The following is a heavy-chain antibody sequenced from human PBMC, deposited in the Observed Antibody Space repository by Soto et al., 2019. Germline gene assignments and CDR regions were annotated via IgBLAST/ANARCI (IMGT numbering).Heavy chain of an antibody. Sequence: EVQLVESGGGLVQPGGSLRLSCAASGFTFSSYWMHWVRQAPGKGLVWVSRINSDGSSTSYADSVKGRFTISRDNAKNTMSLQMNSLRAEDTAVYYCVTASLVVAAATREDYWGQGTLVTVSS. D-gene: IGHD2-15*01. J-gene: IGHJ4*02. CDR3: VTASLVVAAATREDY. CDR2: INSDGSST. V-gene: IGHV3-74*01. CDR1: GFTFSSYW.